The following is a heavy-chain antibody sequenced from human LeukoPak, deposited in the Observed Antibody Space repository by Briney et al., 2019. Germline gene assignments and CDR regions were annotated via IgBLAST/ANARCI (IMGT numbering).Heavy chain of an antibody. J-gene: IGHJ5*02. Sequence: SETLSLTCTVSGGSISSYYWSWIRQPPGKGLEWIGYIYYSGSTNYNPSLKSRVTISVDTSKNQFSLKLSSVTAADTAVYYCARDGTDCSSTSCLMTWGQGTLVTVSS. CDR3: ARDGTDCSSTSCLMT. D-gene: IGHD2-2*01. CDR2: IYYSGST. CDR1: GGSISSYY. V-gene: IGHV4-59*12.